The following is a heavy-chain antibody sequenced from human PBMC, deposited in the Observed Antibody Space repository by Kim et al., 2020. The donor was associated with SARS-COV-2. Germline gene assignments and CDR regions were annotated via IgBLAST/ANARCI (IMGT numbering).Heavy chain of an antibody. Sequence: GGSLRLSCTASGFTFGDYAMSWFRQAPGKGLEWVGFIRSKAYGGTTEYAASVKGRFTISRDDSKSIAYLQMNSLKTEDTAVYYCTRDSPMGGEDYWGQGTLVTVSS. CDR1: GFTFGDYA. J-gene: IGHJ4*02. V-gene: IGHV3-49*03. CDR2: IRSKAYGGTT. CDR3: TRDSPMGGEDY. D-gene: IGHD1-26*01.